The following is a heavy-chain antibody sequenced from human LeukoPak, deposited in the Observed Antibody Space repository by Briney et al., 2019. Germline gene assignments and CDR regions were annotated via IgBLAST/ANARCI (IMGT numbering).Heavy chain of an antibody. CDR3: ARARRLRFLEWTPDFDY. CDR1: GYTFTSYG. Sequence: ASVKVSCKASGYTFTSYGISWVRQAPGQGLEWMGWISAYNGNTNYAQKVQGRVTTTTDTSTSTAYMELRSLRSDDTAVYYCARARRLRFLEWTPDFDYWGQGTLVTVSS. J-gene: IGHJ4*02. CDR2: ISAYNGNT. V-gene: IGHV1-18*01. D-gene: IGHD3-3*01.